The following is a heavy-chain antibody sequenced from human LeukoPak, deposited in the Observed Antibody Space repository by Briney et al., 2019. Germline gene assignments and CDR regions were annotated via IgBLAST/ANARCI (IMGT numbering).Heavy chain of an antibody. CDR1: GYTFTSYG. J-gene: IGHJ4*02. CDR3: ARTTRSGSYFFSAADFFDY. V-gene: IGHV1-18*01. D-gene: IGHD1-26*01. Sequence: VSVKVSCKASGYTFTSYGISWVRQAPGQGLEWMGWISAYNGNTNYAQKLQGRVTMTTDTSTSTAYMELRSLRSDDTAVYYCARTTRSGSYFFSAADFFDYWGQGTLVTVSS. CDR2: ISAYNGNT.